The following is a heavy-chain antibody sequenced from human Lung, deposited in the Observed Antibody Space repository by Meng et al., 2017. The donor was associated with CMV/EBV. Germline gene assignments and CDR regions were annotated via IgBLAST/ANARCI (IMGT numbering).Heavy chain of an antibody. CDR1: GGSSSGYD. V-gene: IGHV4-34*01. Sequence: LXCAVYGGSSSGYDWSWIRQSPGKGLEWIGEINHRGSTNYNPSLKSRLTISVDTSKNQFSLKLNSVTAADTAVYYCARGSTSVTMIVVVITAASLAYDSWXQYTXVTVSS. J-gene: IGHJ4*02. D-gene: IGHD3-22*01. CDR3: ARGSTSVTMIVVVITAASLAYDS. CDR2: INHRGST.